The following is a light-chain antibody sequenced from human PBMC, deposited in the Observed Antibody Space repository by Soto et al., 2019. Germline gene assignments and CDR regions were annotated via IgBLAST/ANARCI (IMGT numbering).Light chain of an antibody. CDR2: EVR. J-gene: IGLJ2*01. Sequence: QSALTQPPSVSGSPGQSVTISCTGTSSDIGAYNRVSWYQQPPGTAPKLMIYEVRDRTSGVPDRFSGSKSGNTASLTISGLQAEDEGDYYCSSYTSSNTLIFGGGTKLTVL. V-gene: IGLV2-18*02. CDR3: SSYTSSNTLI. CDR1: SSDIGAYNR.